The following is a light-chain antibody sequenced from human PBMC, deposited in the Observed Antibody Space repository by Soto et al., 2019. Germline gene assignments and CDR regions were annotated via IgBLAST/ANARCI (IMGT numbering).Light chain of an antibody. CDR3: QQYGISGT. CDR1: QSIKRD. J-gene: IGKJ1*01. CDR2: GAS. V-gene: IGKV3-20*01. Sequence: EIVMTQSPATLSVSPGESATLSGRASQSIKRDLAWYVPTPGQAPRRVIYGASTWGTGNPDRFSGSGSGTDFTLTISRLEPEDLAVYYCQQYGISGTFGQGTKVDIK.